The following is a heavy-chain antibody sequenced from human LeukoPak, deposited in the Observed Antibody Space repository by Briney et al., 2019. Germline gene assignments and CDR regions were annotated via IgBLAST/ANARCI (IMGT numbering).Heavy chain of an antibody. CDR1: GGSISSGGYY. V-gene: IGHV4-31*03. Sequence: SETLSLTCTVSGGSISSGGYYWGWIRQHPGKGLEWIGYIYYSGSTYYNPSLKSRVTISVDTSKNQFSLKLSSVTAADTAVYYCAREEGRGSGRSFDYWGQGTLVTVSS. D-gene: IGHD3-10*01. J-gene: IGHJ4*02. CDR2: IYYSGST. CDR3: AREEGRGSGRSFDY.